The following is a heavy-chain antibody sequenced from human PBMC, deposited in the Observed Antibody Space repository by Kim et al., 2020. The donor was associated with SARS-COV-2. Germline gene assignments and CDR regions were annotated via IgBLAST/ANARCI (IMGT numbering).Heavy chain of an antibody. Sequence: YPATVKGRFTNPRDNSTNTLYLQMNSLRAEDTAVYYCAKDRRWLVLWFDPWGQGTLVTVSS. J-gene: IGHJ5*02. D-gene: IGHD6-19*01. CDR3: AKDRRWLVLWFDP. V-gene: IGHV3-23*01.